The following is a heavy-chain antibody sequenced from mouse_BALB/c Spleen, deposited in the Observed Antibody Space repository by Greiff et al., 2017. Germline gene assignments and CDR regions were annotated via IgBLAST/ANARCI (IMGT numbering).Heavy chain of an antibody. CDR1: GFSLTSYG. J-gene: IGHJ4*01. CDR3: ARRGNYGNYYAMDY. Sequence: QVQLKESGPGLVQPSQSLSITCTVSGFSLTSYGVHWVRQSPGKGLEWLGVIWSGGSTDYNAAFISRLSISKDNSKSQVFFKMNSLQADDTAIYYCARRGNYGNYYAMDYWGQGTSVTVSS. CDR2: IWSGGST. V-gene: IGHV2-4-1*01. D-gene: IGHD2-1*01.